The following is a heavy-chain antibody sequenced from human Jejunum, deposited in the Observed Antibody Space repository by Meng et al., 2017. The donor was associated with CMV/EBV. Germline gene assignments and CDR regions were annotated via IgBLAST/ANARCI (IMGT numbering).Heavy chain of an antibody. CDR1: GGSISTYY. CDR2: IYYSGNT. CDR3: ARARGKQLGLFDY. V-gene: IGHV4-59*01. Sequence: VSGGSISTYYWSWIRHPPGKGLEWIGYIYYSGNTNYNPSLKSRATISVDTSKNQFSLKLISVTAADTALYYCARARGKQLGLFDYWGQGTRVTVSS. J-gene: IGHJ4*02. D-gene: IGHD6-6*01.